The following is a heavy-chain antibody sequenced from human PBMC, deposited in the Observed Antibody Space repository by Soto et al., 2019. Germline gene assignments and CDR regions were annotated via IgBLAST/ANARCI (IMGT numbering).Heavy chain of an antibody. CDR2: IYNSGNT. J-gene: IGHJ6*03. D-gene: IGHD2-15*01. Sequence: PSETLSITCTVSGGSISSSSYYWGWIRQPPGKRLKWIGRIYNSGNTYYKTSIKSQVTISVDTSKNQFSLKLSSLTAADTAVYYCARIVGGVYYYYYMDVWGKGTTVTVSS. CDR3: ARIVGGVYYYYYMDV. V-gene: IGHV4-39*01. CDR1: GGSISSSSYY.